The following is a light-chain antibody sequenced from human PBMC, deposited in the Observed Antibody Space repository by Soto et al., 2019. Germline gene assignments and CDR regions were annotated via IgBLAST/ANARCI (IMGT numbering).Light chain of an antibody. CDR2: DAS. CDR1: QSVSSY. Sequence: EIVLTQSPATLPLSPGERAPLSCRASQSVSSYLAWYQRKPGQAPRLLIYDASNRATGIPARFSGSGSGTDFTLTISSLEPEDFAVYYCQQRSNWPPSITVGQGTRLEI. CDR3: QQRSNWPPSIT. V-gene: IGKV3-11*01. J-gene: IGKJ5*01.